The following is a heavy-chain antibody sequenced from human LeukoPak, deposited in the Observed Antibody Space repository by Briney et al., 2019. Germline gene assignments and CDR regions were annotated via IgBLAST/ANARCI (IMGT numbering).Heavy chain of an antibody. CDR3: ARVPLDPGVAAAGTAFDI. V-gene: IGHV1-18*01. CDR2: INVDNSNT. D-gene: IGHD6-13*01. CDR1: GYTFSSYS. Sequence: GASVTVSCKASGYTFSSYSFIWMRQAPGQGLEWMGWINVDNSNTNYAPNLQGRVALTTDTSTGTVYMELRSLRYADTAVYYCARVPLDPGVAAAGTAFDIWGQGTMVTVSS. J-gene: IGHJ3*02.